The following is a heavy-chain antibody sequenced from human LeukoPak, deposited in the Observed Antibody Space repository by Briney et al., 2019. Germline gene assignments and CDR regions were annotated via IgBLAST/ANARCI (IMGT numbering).Heavy chain of an antibody. V-gene: IGHV3-30*03. Sequence: GGSLRLSCAAPGFTFSSYGMHWVRQAPGKGLECVAVISYDGSNKYYADSVKGRFTISRDNAKNSLYLQMNSLRAEDTAVYYCARVGGRGPGYDYVWWSYRYGVDYWGQGTLVTVS. D-gene: IGHD3-16*02. J-gene: IGHJ4*02. CDR1: GFTFSSYG. CDR3: ARVGGRGPGYDYVWWSYRYGVDY. CDR2: ISYDGSNK.